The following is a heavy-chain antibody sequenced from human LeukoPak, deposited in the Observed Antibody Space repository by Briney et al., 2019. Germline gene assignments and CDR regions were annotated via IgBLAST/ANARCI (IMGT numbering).Heavy chain of an antibody. CDR2: IIPIFGTA. Sequence: GASVKVSCKASGGTFSSYAISWVRQAPGQGLEWMGGIIPIFGTANYAQEFQGRVTITADESTSTAYMELSSLRSEDTAVYYCARTERTDSSGYYLDYWGQGTLVTVSS. CDR3: ARTERTDSSGYYLDY. CDR1: GGTFSSYA. V-gene: IGHV1-69*13. J-gene: IGHJ4*02. D-gene: IGHD3-22*01.